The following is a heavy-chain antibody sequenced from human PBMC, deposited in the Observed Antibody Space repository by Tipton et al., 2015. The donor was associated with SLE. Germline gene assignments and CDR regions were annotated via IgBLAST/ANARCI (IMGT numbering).Heavy chain of an antibody. D-gene: IGHD4-23*01. J-gene: IGHJ6*02. CDR2: INYSGSP. CDR1: GGSFSDYY. CDR3: ARDNVDFMNGGGYNGMDV. V-gene: IGHV4-34*01. Sequence: TLSLTCAVYGGSFSDYYWSWIRQSPGKGLEWLGNINYSGSPHYNPSLQSRVTISIDTSKNQFSLKLSSVTAADTAVYYCARDNVDFMNGGGYNGMDVWGQGTTVTVSS.